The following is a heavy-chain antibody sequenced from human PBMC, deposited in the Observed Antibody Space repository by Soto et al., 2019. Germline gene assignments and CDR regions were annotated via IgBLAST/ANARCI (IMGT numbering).Heavy chain of an antibody. D-gene: IGHD5-18*01. Sequence: QVQLVESGGGVVQPGRSLRLSCAASGFTFSSYGMHWVRQAPGKGLEWVAVIWYDGSNKYYADSVTGRFTISRDNSKNTLYLQMNSLRAEDTAVYYCARDQDSYGYDYWGQGTLVTVSS. CDR3: ARDQDSYGYDY. V-gene: IGHV3-33*01. CDR1: GFTFSSYG. CDR2: IWYDGSNK. J-gene: IGHJ4*02.